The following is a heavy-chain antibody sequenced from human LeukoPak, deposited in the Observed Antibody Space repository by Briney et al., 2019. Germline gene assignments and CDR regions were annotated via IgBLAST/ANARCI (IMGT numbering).Heavy chain of an antibody. CDR2: IRYDGSNK. CDR3: AKIFVGVVPAATGAFDI. CDR1: GFTFSSYG. V-gene: IGHV3-30*02. J-gene: IGHJ3*02. Sequence: GGSLRLSCAASGFTFSSYGMHWVRQAPGKGLEWVAFIRYDGSNKYYADSVKGRFTISRDNSKNTLYLQMNSLRAEDTAVYYCAKIFVGVVPAATGAFDIWGQGTMVTVSS. D-gene: IGHD2-2*01.